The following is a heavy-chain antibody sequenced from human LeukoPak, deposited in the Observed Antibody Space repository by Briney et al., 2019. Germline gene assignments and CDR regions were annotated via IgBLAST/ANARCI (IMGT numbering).Heavy chain of an antibody. CDR2: IKSDGST. J-gene: IGHJ1*01. CDR3: ARAPSEIGGYYPEYFRH. V-gene: IGHV3-74*01. D-gene: IGHD3-22*01. CDR1: GFTFSSSA. Sequence: PGGSLRLSCGASGFTFSSSAMHWVRQAPGKGLVWVSRIKSDGSTRYADSVKGRFTISRDNAKNTVSLQMNSLRAEDTGVYYCARAPSEIGGYYPEYFRHWGQGTLVTVSP.